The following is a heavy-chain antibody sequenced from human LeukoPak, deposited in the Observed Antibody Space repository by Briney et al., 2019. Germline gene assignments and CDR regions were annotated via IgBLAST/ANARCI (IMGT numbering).Heavy chain of an antibody. V-gene: IGHV3-7*01. Sequence: PGGSLRLSCAASGVTFSNYWMNWVRQAPGKGLEWVANIKQDGSEIFYVDSVKGRFTISRDNAKNSLYLQMNSLRAEDTAVYYCARGPLPTTRAFDIWGQGTLVTVSS. J-gene: IGHJ3*02. D-gene: IGHD1-1*01. CDR2: IKQDGSEI. CDR1: GVTFSNYW. CDR3: ARGPLPTTRAFDI.